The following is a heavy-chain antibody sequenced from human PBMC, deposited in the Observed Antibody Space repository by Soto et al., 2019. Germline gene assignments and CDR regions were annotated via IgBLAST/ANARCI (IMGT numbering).Heavy chain of an antibody. CDR1: GFSFSNYN. V-gene: IGHV3-21*01. Sequence: EVQLVESGGGLVKPGGSLRLSCAASGFSFSNYNINWIRQAPGKGLEWVSSISGDGSYIYYADSVKGRFTVSRDNAKNSLYLQMDSLRAEDTAVFYCARGGGVYGRYSMDVWGQGTTVTVSS. J-gene: IGHJ6*02. D-gene: IGHD3-16*01. CDR2: ISGDGSYI. CDR3: ARGGGVYGRYSMDV.